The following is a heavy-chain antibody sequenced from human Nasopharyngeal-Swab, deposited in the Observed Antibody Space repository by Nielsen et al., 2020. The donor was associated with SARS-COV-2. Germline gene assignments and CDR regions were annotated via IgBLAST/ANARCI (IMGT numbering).Heavy chain of an antibody. CDR1: GFTFSSYA. V-gene: IGHV3-23*01. CDR3: ARHDVWSGYASYYGMDV. J-gene: IGHJ6*02. D-gene: IGHD3-3*01. CDR2: TSGSGGST. Sequence: GGSLRLSCAASGFTFSSYAMSWVRQAPGKGLEWVSGTSGSGGSTYYADSVKGRFTLSRDNSKNTLYLQMNSLRAEDTAVYYCARHDVWSGYASYYGMDVWGQGTTVTVSS.